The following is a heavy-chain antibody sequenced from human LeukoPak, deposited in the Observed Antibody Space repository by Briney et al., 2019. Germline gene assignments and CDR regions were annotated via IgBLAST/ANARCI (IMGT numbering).Heavy chain of an antibody. D-gene: IGHD6-19*01. J-gene: IGHJ5*02. CDR1: NGSISNYY. CDR3: ARGPFSQWLAYSGFDP. V-gene: IGHV4-59*01. CDR2: IHFSGST. Sequence: PSETLSLTCSVSNGSISNYYWSWIRQAPGKGLEWIGYIHFSGSTNYNPSLKSRVTILIDASKTHFSLKLTSVTAADTAVYYCARGPFSQWLAYSGFDPWGQGTLVIVSS.